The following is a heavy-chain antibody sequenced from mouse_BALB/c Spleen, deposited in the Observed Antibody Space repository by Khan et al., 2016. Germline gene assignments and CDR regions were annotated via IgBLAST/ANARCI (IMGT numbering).Heavy chain of an antibody. V-gene: IGHV3-2*02. CDR3: TRSPTATRYFDV. Sequence: EVQLQEPGPGLVKPSQSLSLTCTVTGYSITSDYAWNWIRQFPGNKLEWMGYIRYSGSTTYNPSLKSRISITRDTSKNQFFLQLYSVTTEDTATXYCTRSPTATRYFDVWGAGTTVTVSS. CDR1: GYSITSDYA. J-gene: IGHJ1*01. CDR2: IRYSGST. D-gene: IGHD1-2*01.